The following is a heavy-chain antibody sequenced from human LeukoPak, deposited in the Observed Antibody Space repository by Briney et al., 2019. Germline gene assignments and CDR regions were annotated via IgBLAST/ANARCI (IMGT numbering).Heavy chain of an antibody. CDR3: ARVVQLSHAFDI. Sequence: TPGGSLRLSCAASGFTFSSYSMNWVRQAPGKGLEWVSSISSSSSYIYYADSVKGRFTISRDNAKNSLYLQMNSLRAEDTAVYYCARVVQLSHAFDIWGQGTMVTVSS. CDR1: GFTFSSYS. D-gene: IGHD5-18*01. J-gene: IGHJ3*02. CDR2: ISSSSSYI. V-gene: IGHV3-21*01.